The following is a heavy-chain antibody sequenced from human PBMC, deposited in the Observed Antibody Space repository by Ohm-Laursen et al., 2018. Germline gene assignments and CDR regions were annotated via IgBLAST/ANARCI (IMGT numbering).Heavy chain of an antibody. CDR3: ARYCSSTSCHAGLGYYGMDV. J-gene: IGHJ6*02. D-gene: IGHD2-2*01. CDR1: GASISSYY. CDR2: FYHSGGT. Sequence: SDTLSLTCSVSGASISSYYWTWIRQPPGKGLEWIGHFYHSGGTNNNPSFKSRVTISIDTSKNQVSLNLNSVTAADTAVYYCARYCSSTSCHAGLGYYGMDVWGQGTTVTVSS. V-gene: IGHV4-4*08.